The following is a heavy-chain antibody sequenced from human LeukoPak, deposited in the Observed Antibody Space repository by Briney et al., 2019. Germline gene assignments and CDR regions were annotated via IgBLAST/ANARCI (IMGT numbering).Heavy chain of an antibody. Sequence: GRSLRLSCAASGFTFSSYGMHWVRQAPGKGLEWVAVIWYDGSNKYYADSVKGRFTISRDNSKNTLYLQMNSLRAEDTAVYYCAKVRQWLVGSLDYWGQGTLVTVSS. V-gene: IGHV3-33*06. CDR1: GFTFSSYG. CDR3: AKVRQWLVGSLDY. J-gene: IGHJ4*02. CDR2: IWYDGSNK. D-gene: IGHD6-19*01.